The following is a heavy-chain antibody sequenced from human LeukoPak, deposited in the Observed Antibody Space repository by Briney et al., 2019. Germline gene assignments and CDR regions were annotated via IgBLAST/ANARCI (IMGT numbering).Heavy chain of an antibody. J-gene: IGHJ4*02. CDR2: ISAYNGNT. CDR3: ARDQSIAAAGTSDY. CDR1: GYTFTSYD. D-gene: IGHD6-13*01. Sequence: ASVKVSCKASGYTFTSYDINWVRQATGQGLEWMGWISAYNGNTNYAQKLQGRVTMTTDTSTSTAYMELRSLRSDDTAVYYCARDQSIAAAGTSDYWGQGTLVTVSS. V-gene: IGHV1-18*01.